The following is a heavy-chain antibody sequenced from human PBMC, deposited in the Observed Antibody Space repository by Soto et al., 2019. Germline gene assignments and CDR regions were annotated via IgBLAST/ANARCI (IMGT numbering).Heavy chain of an antibody. CDR2: ISRTSSYI. J-gene: IGHJ4*02. V-gene: IGHV3-21*01. Sequence: EVQLVESGGGLVKPGGSLRLSCAASGFTFSTYAMNWVRQAPGKGLEWVSSISRTSSYIYYADSVKGRFTISRDNAKNSRYLQMNSLRAEDTAVYYCARSPGELLHPDWGQGTLVTVSS. CDR3: ARSPGELLHPD. CDR1: GFTFSTYA. D-gene: IGHD1-26*01.